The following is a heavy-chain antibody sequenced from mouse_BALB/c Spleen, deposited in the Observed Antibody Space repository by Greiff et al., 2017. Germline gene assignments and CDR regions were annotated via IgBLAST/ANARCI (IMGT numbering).Heavy chain of an antibody. CDR3: ATTEGY. CDR1: GYSITSGYY. J-gene: IGHJ2*01. Sequence: ESGPGLVKPSQSLSLTCSVTGYSITSGYYWNWIRQFPGNKLEWMGYISYDGSNNYNPSLKNRISITRDTSKNQFFLKLNSVTTEDTATYYCATTEGYWGQGTTLTVSS. D-gene: IGHD1-1*01. CDR2: ISYDGSN. V-gene: IGHV3-6*02.